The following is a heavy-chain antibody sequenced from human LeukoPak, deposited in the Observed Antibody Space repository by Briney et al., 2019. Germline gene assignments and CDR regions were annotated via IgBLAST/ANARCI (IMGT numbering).Heavy chain of an antibody. CDR2: ISGSGGST. CDR1: GFTFSSYA. J-gene: IGHJ4*02. Sequence: PGGSLRLSCAASGFTFSSYAMSWVRQAPGKGLEWVSAISGSGGSTYYADSVKGRFTISRDNSKNTLYLQMNSLRAEDTAVYYCATETNYYDSSGYYSFDYWGQGTLVTVSS. V-gene: IGHV3-23*01. D-gene: IGHD3-22*01. CDR3: ATETNYYDSSGYYSFDY.